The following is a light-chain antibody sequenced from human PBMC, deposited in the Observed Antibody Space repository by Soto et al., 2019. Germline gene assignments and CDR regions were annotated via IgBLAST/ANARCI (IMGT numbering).Light chain of an antibody. CDR2: GNS. CDR3: QSYDSSLRGV. J-gene: IGLJ3*02. Sequence: QSVLTQPPSVSGAPGQRVTISCTGSSSNIGAGYDVHWYQQLPGTAPKLLIYGNSNRPSGVPDRFSGSKSGTSASLAITGLQAEDEAHYYCQSYDSSLRGVFGGGTKLTV. CDR1: SSNIGAGYD. V-gene: IGLV1-40*01.